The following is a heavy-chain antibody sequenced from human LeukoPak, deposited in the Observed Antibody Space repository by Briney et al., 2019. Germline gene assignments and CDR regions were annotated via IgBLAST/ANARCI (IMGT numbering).Heavy chain of an antibody. J-gene: IGHJ4*02. D-gene: IGHD5-18*01. CDR2: INSDGGGA. CDR1: GITFGNNW. V-gene: IGHV3-74*01. CDR3: AREGASYPLIY. Sequence: GGSLRLSCAASGITFGNNWMHWVRQGPGKGLVWISRINSDGGGAIYADSVKGRFTISRDNSKNTLYLQMNSLRAEDTAVYYCAREGASYPLIYWGQGTLVAVSS.